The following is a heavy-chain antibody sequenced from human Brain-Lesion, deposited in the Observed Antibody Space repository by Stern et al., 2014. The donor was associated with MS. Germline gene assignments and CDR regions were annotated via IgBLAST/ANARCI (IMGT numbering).Heavy chain of an antibody. D-gene: IGHD3-22*01. Sequence: VQLVQSGGGLVQPGRSLRLSCAASGFTFDDFAMHWVQQAPGKGLEWVSGINWNSGSLAYADSVKGRFSISRDSAKNSLFLQMNSLRPEDTALYYCTKDSGYFSGLFDSWGQGTLVTVSS. CDR2: INWNSGSL. V-gene: IGHV3-9*01. CDR3: TKDSGYFSGLFDS. CDR1: GFTFDDFA. J-gene: IGHJ4*02.